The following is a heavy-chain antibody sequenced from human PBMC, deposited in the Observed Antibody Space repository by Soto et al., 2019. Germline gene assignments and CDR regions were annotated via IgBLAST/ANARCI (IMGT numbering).Heavy chain of an antibody. D-gene: IGHD1-1*01. CDR2: IYYSGST. CDR1: GGSISSYY. CDR3: ARETGTTPPDY. J-gene: IGHJ4*02. V-gene: IGHV4-59*01. Sequence: SETLSLTCTVSGGSISSYYWSWIRQPPGKGLEWIGYIYYSGSTNYNPSLKSRVTISVDTSKNQFSLKLSSVTAADTAVYYCARETGTTPPDYWGQGTLVTVSS.